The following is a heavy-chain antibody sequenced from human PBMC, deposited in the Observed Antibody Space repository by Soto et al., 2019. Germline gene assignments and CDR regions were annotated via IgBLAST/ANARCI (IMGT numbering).Heavy chain of an antibody. CDR3: AYMTGWYRLDL. CDR1: GDSISSSRW. CDR2: SFHTGNT. V-gene: IGHV4-4*02. Sequence: QVQLQESGPGLVKPSGTLSLTCDVSGDSISSSRWWTWVRQPPGKGLEWIGDSFHTGNTNYNPSLKSRVTISVDKSKNQFSLKLTSVTAADPAVYYCAYMTGWYRLDLWGQGTFVTVSS. D-gene: IGHD6-19*01. J-gene: IGHJ3*01.